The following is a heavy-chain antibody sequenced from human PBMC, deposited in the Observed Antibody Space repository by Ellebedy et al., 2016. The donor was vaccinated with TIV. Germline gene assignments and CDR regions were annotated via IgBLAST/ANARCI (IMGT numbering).Heavy chain of an antibody. V-gene: IGHV1-3*01. CDR1: GYPFTSHA. CDR2: INAGNGNT. CDR3: ARDRLEGAGNYMDV. D-gene: IGHD6-19*01. Sequence: AASVKVSCKAPGYPFTSHAMHWVRQAPGQRLEWMGWINAGNGNTKYSQNLQGRVTITRDTSASTAYMEVSSLRSEDTAVYYCARDRLEGAGNYMDVWGKGTTVTVSS. J-gene: IGHJ6*03.